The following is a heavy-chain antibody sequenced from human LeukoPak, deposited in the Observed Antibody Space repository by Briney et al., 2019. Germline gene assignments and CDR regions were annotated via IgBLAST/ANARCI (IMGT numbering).Heavy chain of an antibody. Sequence: SETLSLTCTVSGGSISSGGYYWSWIRQHPGKGLEWIGYIYYSGSTYYNPSLKSRVTISVDTSKNQFSLKLSSVTAADTAVYYCARSSGYLWYFDYWGQGTLVTVSS. J-gene: IGHJ4*02. CDR1: GGSISSGGYY. CDR3: ARSSGYLWYFDY. CDR2: IYYSGST. V-gene: IGHV4-31*03. D-gene: IGHD3-22*01.